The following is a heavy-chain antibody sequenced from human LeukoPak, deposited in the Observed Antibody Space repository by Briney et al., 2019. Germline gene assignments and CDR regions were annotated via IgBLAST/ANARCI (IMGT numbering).Heavy chain of an antibody. CDR2: ISSSSSYI. CDR3: ARDTGMGWKGFDY. CDR1: GFTFSSYA. V-gene: IGHV3-21*01. J-gene: IGHJ4*02. Sequence: GGSLRLSCAASGFTFSSYAMHWVRQAPGKGLEWVSSISSSSSYIYYADSVKGRFTISRDNAKNSLYLQMNSLRAEDTAVYYCARDTGMGWKGFDYWGQGTLVTVSS. D-gene: IGHD1-1*01.